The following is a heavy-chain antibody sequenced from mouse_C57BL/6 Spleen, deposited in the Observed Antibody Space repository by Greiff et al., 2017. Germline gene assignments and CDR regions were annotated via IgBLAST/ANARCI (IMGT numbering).Heavy chain of an antibody. Sequence: EVQLQQSGAELVRPGASVKLSCTASGFNIKDDYMHWVKQRPEQGLEWIGWNDPENGDTEYASKFQGKATITADTSSNTAYLQLSRLTSEDTAVYYGTGQLRLRGCYWGQGTLVTVSA. CDR2: NDPENGDT. V-gene: IGHV14-4*01. J-gene: IGHJ3*01. D-gene: IGHD3-2*02. CDR1: GFNIKDDY. CDR3: TGQLRLRGCY.